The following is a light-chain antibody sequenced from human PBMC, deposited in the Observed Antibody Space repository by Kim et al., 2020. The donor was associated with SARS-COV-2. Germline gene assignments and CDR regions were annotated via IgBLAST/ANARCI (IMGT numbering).Light chain of an antibody. CDR1: SSNIGSRD. J-gene: IGLJ1*01. CDR3: SAWDESLSGRL. Sequence: GQGVTISCSGSSSNIGSRDVYWYQQLPGTAPKLVIYKDDQRPSGVPDRFSGSKSGTSASLAISGLRSEDEADYYCSAWDESLSGRLFGTGTKVTVL. CDR2: KDD. V-gene: IGLV1-47*01.